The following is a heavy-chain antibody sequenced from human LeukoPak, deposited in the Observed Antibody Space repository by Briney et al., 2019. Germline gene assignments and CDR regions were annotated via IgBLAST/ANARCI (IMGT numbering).Heavy chain of an antibody. J-gene: IGHJ4*02. Sequence: GGSLRLSCAASGFTFSSYAMHWVRQAPGKGLEWVAVISYDGSNKYYADSVKGRFTISRDSATNTLYLQMNSLRAEDTAIYYCVRDGEYSHGIDFDYWGQGTLVTVSP. D-gene: IGHD5-18*01. V-gene: IGHV3-30*04. CDR2: ISYDGSNK. CDR3: VRDGEYSHGIDFDY. CDR1: GFTFSSYA.